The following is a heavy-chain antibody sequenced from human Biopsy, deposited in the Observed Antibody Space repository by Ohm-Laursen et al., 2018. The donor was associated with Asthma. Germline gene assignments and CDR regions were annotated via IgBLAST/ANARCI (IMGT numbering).Heavy chain of an antibody. CDR3: ARVSSYWAFDP. V-gene: IGHV3-30*03. CDR2: ISFDGTNR. CDR1: GFSFNNYG. Sequence: SLRLSCAASGFSFNNYGMHWVRQAPGKGLDWVAVISFDGTNRNYTDSVKGRFTISRDNSRNTLHLEMNSLRAEDTAVYYCARVSSYWAFDPWGQGTLVTVSS. J-gene: IGHJ5*02. D-gene: IGHD3-16*02.